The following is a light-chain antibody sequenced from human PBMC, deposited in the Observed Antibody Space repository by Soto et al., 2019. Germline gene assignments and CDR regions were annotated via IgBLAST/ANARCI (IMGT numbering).Light chain of an antibody. J-gene: IGLJ1*01. Sequence: QSALTQPPSASGSPGRSVTISCTGTSSDVGAYIFVSWYQQHPGKAPKLMIYDVNRRPPGVPDRFFGSKSGNTASLTVSGLQAEDEADDDCVSFAGGTYVFGTGTKLTVL. CDR3: VSFAGGTYV. V-gene: IGLV2-8*01. CDR1: SSDVGAYIF. CDR2: DVN.